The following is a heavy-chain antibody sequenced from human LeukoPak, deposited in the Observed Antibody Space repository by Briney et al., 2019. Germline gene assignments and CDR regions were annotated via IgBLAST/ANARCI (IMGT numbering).Heavy chain of an antibody. CDR3: ARGFRLDS. Sequence: SETLSLTCAVYGGSFSGYYWSWIRQPPGKGLEWIGEINHGGSTNYNPSLKSRVTISVDTSKNQFSLKLSSVTAADTAVYYCARGFRLDSWGQGTLVTVSS. V-gene: IGHV4-34*01. J-gene: IGHJ4*02. CDR2: INHGGST. CDR1: GGSFSGYY. D-gene: IGHD2-21*01.